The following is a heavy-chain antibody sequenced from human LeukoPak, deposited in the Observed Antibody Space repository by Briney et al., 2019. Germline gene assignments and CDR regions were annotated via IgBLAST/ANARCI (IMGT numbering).Heavy chain of an antibody. CDR1: RFTFSSSA. Sequence: GGSLRLSCAASRFTFSSSAMSWVRQAPGKGLEWVSAISERGGKTFYADSVKGRFTISRDNSKNTLYLQMNSLRAEDTAVYYCAKLGYCSSTNCYYYYYYGMDVWGQGTTVTVSS. CDR3: AKLGYCSSTNCYYYYYYGMDV. CDR2: ISERGGKT. D-gene: IGHD2-2*01. J-gene: IGHJ6*02. V-gene: IGHV3-23*01.